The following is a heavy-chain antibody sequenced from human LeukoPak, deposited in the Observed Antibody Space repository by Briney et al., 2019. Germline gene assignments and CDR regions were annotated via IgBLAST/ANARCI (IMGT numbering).Heavy chain of an antibody. V-gene: IGHV1-69*05. D-gene: IGHD2-2*01. J-gene: IGHJ5*02. Sequence: SVKVSCKASGGTFSSYAISWVRQAPGQGLEWMGGIIPIFGTANYAQKFQGRVTITTDESTSTVYMELSSLRSEDTAVYYCARGVDIVVVPAAPYNWFDPWSQGTLVTVSS. CDR2: IIPIFGTA. CDR1: GGTFSSYA. CDR3: ARGVDIVVVPAAPYNWFDP.